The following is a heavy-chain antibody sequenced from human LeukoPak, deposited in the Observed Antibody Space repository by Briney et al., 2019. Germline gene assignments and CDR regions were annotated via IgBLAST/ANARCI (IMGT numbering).Heavy chain of an antibody. CDR1: GYTLTELS. D-gene: IGHD3-10*01. CDR2: VDPEDGET. Sequence: ASVKVSCKVSGYTLTELSMHWVRQAPGKGLEWMGGVDPEDGETIYAQKFQGRVTMTEDTSTDTAYMELSSLRSEDTAVYYCATFDIHAMVQAPGWFDPWGQGTLVTVSS. J-gene: IGHJ5*02. CDR3: ATFDIHAMVQAPGWFDP. V-gene: IGHV1-24*01.